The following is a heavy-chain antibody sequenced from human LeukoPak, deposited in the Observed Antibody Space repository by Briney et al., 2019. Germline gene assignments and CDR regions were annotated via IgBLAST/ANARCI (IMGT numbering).Heavy chain of an antibody. CDR1: GGSISSGGYS. Sequence: PSETLSLTCAVSGGSISSGGYSWSWIRQPPGKGLEWIGYIYHSGSTYYNPSLKSRVTISVDRSKNQFSLKLSSVTAADTAVYYCARDMTTVTYAFDIWGQGTMVTVSS. CDR3: ARDMTTVTYAFDI. CDR2: IYHSGST. D-gene: IGHD4-11*01. V-gene: IGHV4-30-2*01. J-gene: IGHJ3*02.